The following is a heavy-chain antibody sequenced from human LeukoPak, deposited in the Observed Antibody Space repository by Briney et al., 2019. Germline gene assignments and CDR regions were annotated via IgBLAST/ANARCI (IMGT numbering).Heavy chain of an antibody. CDR2: IRYDGSNK. CDR1: GFTFSDYY. Sequence: GGSLRLSCAASGFTFSDYYMSWVRQAPGKGLEWVAFIRYDGSNKYYADSVKGRFTISRDNSKNTLYLQMNSLRAEDTAVYYCAKDHDYGDYEVNYWGQGTLVTVSS. CDR3: AKDHDYGDYEVNY. V-gene: IGHV3-30*02. J-gene: IGHJ4*02. D-gene: IGHD4-17*01.